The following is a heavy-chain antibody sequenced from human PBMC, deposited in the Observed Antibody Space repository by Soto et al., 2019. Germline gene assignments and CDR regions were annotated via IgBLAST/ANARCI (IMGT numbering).Heavy chain of an antibody. J-gene: IGHJ4*02. D-gene: IGHD2-8*02. V-gene: IGHV1-8*02. Sequence: ASVKVSCKASGYTFASYGISWVRQATGQGLEWMGWMNPNSGNTGYAQKFQGRVTMTRNTSISTAYMELSSLRSEDTAVYYCARDKITGLFDYWGQGTLVTVSS. CDR1: GYTFASYG. CDR3: ARDKITGLFDY. CDR2: MNPNSGNT.